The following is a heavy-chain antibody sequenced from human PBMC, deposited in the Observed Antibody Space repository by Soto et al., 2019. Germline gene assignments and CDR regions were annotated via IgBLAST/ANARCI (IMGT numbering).Heavy chain of an antibody. Sequence: EVQLVETGGGLIQPGGSLRLSCAASGFTVSSNYMSWVRQAPGKGLEWVSVIYSGGSTYYADSVKGRFTISRDNSKNTLYFQMNSLRAEDTAVYYCLGSIAAREGFDYWGQGTLVTVSS. J-gene: IGHJ4*02. CDR2: IYSGGST. CDR3: LGSIAAREGFDY. D-gene: IGHD6-6*01. V-gene: IGHV3-53*02. CDR1: GFTVSSNY.